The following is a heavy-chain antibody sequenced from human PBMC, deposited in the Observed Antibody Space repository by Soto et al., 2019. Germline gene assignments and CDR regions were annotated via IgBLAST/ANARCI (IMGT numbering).Heavy chain of an antibody. Sequence: SETLSLTCAVSGGSISGGGYSWSWIRQPPGKGLEWIGYIYHSGSTYYNPSLKSRVTISVDRSKNQFSLKLSSVTAADTAVYYCAKDTGSGRYWGQGTLVTVSS. J-gene: IGHJ4*02. D-gene: IGHD6-19*01. CDR2: IYHSGST. V-gene: IGHV4-30-2*01. CDR3: AKDTGSGRY. CDR1: GGSISGGGYS.